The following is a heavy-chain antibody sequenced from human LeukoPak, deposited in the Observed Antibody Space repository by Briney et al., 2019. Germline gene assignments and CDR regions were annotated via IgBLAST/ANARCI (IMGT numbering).Heavy chain of an antibody. CDR1: GFPFSNAW. CDR2: VKSKIEGGTT. CDR3: TTVSGVWLLHY. D-gene: IGHD3-22*01. V-gene: IGHV3-15*01. J-gene: IGHJ4*02. Sequence: GGSLRLSCAASGFPFSNAWLSWVRQAPGKGLEYIGRVKSKIEGGTTDYAGPVKGRFTISRDDSKNTLYLQMNSLTTEDTAAYYCTTVSGVWLLHYWGQGTLVTVSS.